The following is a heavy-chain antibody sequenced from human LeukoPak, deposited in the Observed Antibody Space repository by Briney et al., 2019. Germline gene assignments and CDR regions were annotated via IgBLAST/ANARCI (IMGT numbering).Heavy chain of an antibody. V-gene: IGHV1-2*02. J-gene: IGHJ4*02. CDR1: GYTFTGYY. Sequence: GASVKVSCKASGYTFTGYYMHWVRQAPGQGLEWMGWINPNSGGTNYAQKFQGRVTMTRDTSISTAYMELSRLRSDDTAVYYCARDLSIEYSGSPYGDGDYWGQGTLVTVSS. CDR3: ARDLSIEYSGSPYGDGDY. CDR2: INPNSGGT. D-gene: IGHD1-26*01.